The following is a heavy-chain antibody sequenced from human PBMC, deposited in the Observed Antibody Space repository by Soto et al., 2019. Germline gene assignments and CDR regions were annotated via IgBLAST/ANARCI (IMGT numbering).Heavy chain of an antibody. Sequence: QVQLVQSGAEVKKPGSSVKVSCKASGGTFSSYAISWVRQAPGQGLEWMGGIIPIFGTANYAQKFQGRVTITADESTSTAYMELSSLRSEDTAVCYCASPVVVAATRPKDAAFDIWGQGTMVTVSS. CDR1: GGTFSSYA. J-gene: IGHJ3*02. CDR2: IIPIFGTA. CDR3: ASPVVVAATRPKDAAFDI. V-gene: IGHV1-69*12. D-gene: IGHD2-15*01.